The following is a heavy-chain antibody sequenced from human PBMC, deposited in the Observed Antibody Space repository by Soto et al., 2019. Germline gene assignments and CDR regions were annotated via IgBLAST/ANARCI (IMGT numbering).Heavy chain of an antibody. CDR3: ARGRDFGVVISAFDI. CDR1: GGTFSSYA. Sequence: SVKVSCKASGGTFSSYAISWVRQAPGQGLEWMGGIIPIFGTANYAQKFQGRVTITADESTSTAYMELSSLRSEDTAVYYCARGRDFGVVISAFDIWGQGTVVTVSS. J-gene: IGHJ3*02. D-gene: IGHD3-3*01. V-gene: IGHV1-69*13. CDR2: IIPIFGTA.